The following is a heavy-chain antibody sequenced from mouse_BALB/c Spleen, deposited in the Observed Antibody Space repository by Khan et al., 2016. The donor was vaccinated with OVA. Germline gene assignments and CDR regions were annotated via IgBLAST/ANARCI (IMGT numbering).Heavy chain of an antibody. J-gene: IGHJ4*01. CDR1: GYTFTNYT. D-gene: IGHD2-14*01. V-gene: IGHV1-4*01. Sequence: QVQLQQSGAELARPGALVKMSCKASGYTFTNYTMHWVKQRPGQGLEWIGYINPNSGYTKYNQKFKDKATLTADKSSSTAYMQLSSLTSEDAAVYYGGRRTTGYAMDYWGQGTSVTVSA. CDR2: INPNSGYT. CDR3: GRRTTGYAMDY.